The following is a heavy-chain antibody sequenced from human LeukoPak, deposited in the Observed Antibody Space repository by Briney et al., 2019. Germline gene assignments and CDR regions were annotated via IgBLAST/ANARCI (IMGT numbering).Heavy chain of an antibody. CDR3: ARGAVSGSLFSDY. Sequence: ASVQVSCKASGYTFTGYYIHWVRQAPGQGLEWMGWINPSSGGTNYAQKFQGRVTMTTDTSITTANMELSRLRSDDTAMYYCARGAVSGSLFSDYWGRETLVTVSS. CDR1: GYTFTGYY. CDR2: INPSSGGT. V-gene: IGHV1-2*02. J-gene: IGHJ4*02. D-gene: IGHD1-26*01.